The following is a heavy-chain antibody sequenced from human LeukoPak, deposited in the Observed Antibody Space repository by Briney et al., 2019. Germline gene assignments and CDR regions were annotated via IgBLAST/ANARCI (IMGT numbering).Heavy chain of an antibody. CDR3: ARGGFWGPYYYDSSGYYYDDY. D-gene: IGHD3-22*01. CDR1: GGTFSSYA. J-gene: IGHJ4*02. CDR2: IIPIFGTA. V-gene: IGHV1-69*01. Sequence: GGSLRLSCAASGGTFSSYAISWVRQAPGQGLEWMGGIIPIFGTANYAQKFQGRVTITADESTSTAYMELSSLRSEDTAVYYCARGGFWGPYYYDSSGYYYDDYWGQGTLVTVSS.